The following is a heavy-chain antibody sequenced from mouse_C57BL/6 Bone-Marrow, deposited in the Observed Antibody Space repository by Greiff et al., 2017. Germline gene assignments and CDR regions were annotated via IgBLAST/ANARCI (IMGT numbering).Heavy chain of an antibody. CDR1: GYTFTSYW. V-gene: IGHV1-7*01. J-gene: IGHJ1*03. Sequence: QVQLQQSGAELAKPGASVKLSCKASGYTFTSYWMHWVKQRPGQGLEWIGYINPSSGYTKYNQKFKDKATLTADKSSSTAYMQLSSLTYEDAAVYYCAIEPLWYFDVWGTGTTVTVSS. CDR3: AIEPLWYFDV. CDR2: INPSSGYT.